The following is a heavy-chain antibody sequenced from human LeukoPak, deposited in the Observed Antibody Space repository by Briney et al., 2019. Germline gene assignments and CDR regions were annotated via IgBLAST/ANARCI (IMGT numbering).Heavy chain of an antibody. CDR2: INSDGSST. CDR1: VLTFSSYW. Sequence: PGGSLRLSCAASVLTFSSYWMHWLPHAPGKALVWVSRINSDGSSTSYADSVKGRFTITRDNAKNTLYLQMNSLRAEDTSVYYCARDRNTGSSYENLFEYWGQGSLVTVSS. D-gene: IGHD1-26*01. V-gene: IGHV3-74*01. CDR3: ARDRNTGSSYENLFEY. J-gene: IGHJ4*02.